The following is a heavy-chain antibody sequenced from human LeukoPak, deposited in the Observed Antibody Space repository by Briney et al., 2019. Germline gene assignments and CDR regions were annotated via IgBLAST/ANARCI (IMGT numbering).Heavy chain of an antibody. CDR1: GFNFADYS. CDR3: ARSGTRFYYYMDV. D-gene: IGHD2-15*01. J-gene: IGHJ6*03. Sequence: GGSLRPSCVASGFNFADYSMDWVRQAPGKGLEWVASISGSSSFIFCADSLKGRFTISRDNAKNSLYLQMKSLRAEDTAVYYCARSGTRFYYYMDVWGKGTTVTVSS. V-gene: IGHV3-21*01. CDR2: ISGSSSFI.